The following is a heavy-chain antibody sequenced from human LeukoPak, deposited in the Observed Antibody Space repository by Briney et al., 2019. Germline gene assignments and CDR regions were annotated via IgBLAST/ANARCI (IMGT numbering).Heavy chain of an antibody. V-gene: IGHV4-59*01. CDR3: ARLISVPTYYDFWSGYDYYYYMDV. Sequence: SETLSLTCTVSGGSISSYYWSWIRQPPGKGLEWIGYIYYSGSTNYNPSLKSRVTISVDTSKSQFSLKLSSVTAADTAVYYCARLISVPTYYDFWSGYDYYYYMDVWGKGTTVTVSS. CDR1: GGSISSYY. J-gene: IGHJ6*03. D-gene: IGHD3-3*01. CDR2: IYYSGST.